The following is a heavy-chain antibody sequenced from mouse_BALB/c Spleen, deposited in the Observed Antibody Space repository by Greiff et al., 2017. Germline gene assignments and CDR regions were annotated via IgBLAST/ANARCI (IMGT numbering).Heavy chain of an antibody. CDR3: TRIGTMTNYAMDY. CDR1: GYTFTSYW. J-gene: IGHJ4*01. CDR2: IYPSDSYT. Sequence: VQLQQPGAELVRPGASVKLSCKASGYTFTSYWINWVKQRPGQGLEWIGNIYPSDSYTNYNQKFKDKATLTVDKSSSTAYMQLSSPTSEDSAVYYCTRIGTMTNYAMDYWGQGTSVTVSS. D-gene: IGHD2-4*01. V-gene: IGHV1-69*02.